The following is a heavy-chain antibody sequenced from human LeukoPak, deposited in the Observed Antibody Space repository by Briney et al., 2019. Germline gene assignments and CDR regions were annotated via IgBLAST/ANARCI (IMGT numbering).Heavy chain of an antibody. V-gene: IGHV4-59*11. CDR2: IFHSGIT. D-gene: IGHD3-16*01. J-gene: IGHJ5*02. CDR1: GGSITTHY. CDR3: TAFVWGHNWFDP. Sequence: SETLSLTCTVSGGSITTHYWNWIRQPPGKGLGWIGYIFHSGITNYNPSLKSRVTISVDRSRNQFSLKLTSVTAADTAVYYCTAFVWGHNWFDPWGQGTLVTVSS.